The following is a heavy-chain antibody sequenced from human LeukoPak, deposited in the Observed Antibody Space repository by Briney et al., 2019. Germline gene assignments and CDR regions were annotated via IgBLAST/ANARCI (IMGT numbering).Heavy chain of an antibody. J-gene: IGHJ4*02. CDR2: MNPNSGNT. Sequence: ASVKVSCKASGYTFTSYDINWVRQATGQGLEWMGWMNPNSGNTGYAQKFQGRVTMTRNTSISTAYMELSSLRSDDTAVYYCARYYDSSGYYYLDYWGQGTLVTVSS. CDR1: GYTFTSYD. CDR3: ARYYDSSGYYYLDY. D-gene: IGHD3-22*01. V-gene: IGHV1-8*01.